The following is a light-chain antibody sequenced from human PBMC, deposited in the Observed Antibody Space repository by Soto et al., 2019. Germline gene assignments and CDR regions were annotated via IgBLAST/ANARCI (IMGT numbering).Light chain of an antibody. CDR2: LGS. CDR3: MQALQIPLT. CDR1: QSLLHSNGYMY. V-gene: IGKV2-28*01. J-gene: IGKJ4*01. Sequence: DIVMTQSPLSLPVTPGEPASISCRSSQSLLHSNGYMYLDWYLQKPGQSPQLLIYLGSNRASGVPDRLSGIGSGTDFTLKISRVEAEDVGVYYCMQALQIPLTFGGGTKVEIK.